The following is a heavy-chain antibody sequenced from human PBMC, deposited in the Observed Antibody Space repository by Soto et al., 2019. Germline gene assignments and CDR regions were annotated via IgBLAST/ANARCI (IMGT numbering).Heavy chain of an antibody. J-gene: IGHJ6*02. CDR3: ARTLRGERNYYYYYGMDV. CDR2: INPSGGST. CDR1: GYTFTSYY. V-gene: IGHV1-46*01. Sequence: ASVKVSCKASGYTFTSYYMHWVRQAPGQGLEWMGIINPSGGSTSYAQKFQGRVTMTRDTSTSTFYMELSSLRSEDTAVYYCARTLRGERNYYYYYGMDVWGQGTTVTVSS. D-gene: IGHD3-10*01.